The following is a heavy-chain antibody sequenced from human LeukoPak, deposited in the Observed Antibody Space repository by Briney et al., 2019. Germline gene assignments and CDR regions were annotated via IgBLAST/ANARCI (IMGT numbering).Heavy chain of an antibody. V-gene: IGHV4-59*01. J-gene: IGHJ4*02. CDR1: GGSISSYY. CDR2: IYYSGST. Sequence: SETLSLTCTVSGGSISSYYWSWIRQPPGKGLEWIGYIYYSGSTNYNPSLKSRVTISVDTSKNQFSLMLSSVTAADTAVYYCARVGTGMVLYFDYWGQGTLVIVSS. D-gene: IGHD3-10*01. CDR3: ARVGTGMVLYFDY.